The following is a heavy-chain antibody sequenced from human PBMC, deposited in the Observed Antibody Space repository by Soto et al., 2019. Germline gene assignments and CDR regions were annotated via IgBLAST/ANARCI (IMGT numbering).Heavy chain of an antibody. D-gene: IGHD5-12*01. CDR3: ARSMGDSGYDTFDY. Sequence: ASVKVSCKASGYTFTSYDINWVRQATGQGLEWMGWMNPNSGNTGYAQKFQGRVTMTRNTSISTAYMELSSLRSEDTAVYYCARSMGDSGYDTFDYWGQGTLVTVSS. CDR1: GYTFTSYD. CDR2: MNPNSGNT. V-gene: IGHV1-8*01. J-gene: IGHJ4*02.